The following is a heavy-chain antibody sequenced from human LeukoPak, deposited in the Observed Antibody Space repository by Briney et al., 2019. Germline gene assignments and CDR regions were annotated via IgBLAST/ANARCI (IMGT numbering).Heavy chain of an antibody. D-gene: IGHD4-17*01. CDR2: ISWNSGSI. CDR3: AKDWEYGDYVGDDAFDI. J-gene: IGHJ3*02. CDR1: GFTFDDYA. Sequence: QTGGSLRLSCAASGFTFDDYAMHWVRQAPGKGLEWVSGISWNSGSIGYADSVKGRFTISRDSSKNTLYLQMNSLRAEDTAVYYCAKDWEYGDYVGDDAFDIWGQGTMVTVSS. V-gene: IGHV3-9*01.